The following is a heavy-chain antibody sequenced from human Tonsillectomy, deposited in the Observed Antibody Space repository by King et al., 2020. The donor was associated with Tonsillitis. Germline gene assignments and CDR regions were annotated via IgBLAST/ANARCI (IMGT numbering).Heavy chain of an antibody. D-gene: IGHD1-14*01. V-gene: IGHV3-7*03. CDR1: GFTLSSYW. CDR2: IKQDGSEV. J-gene: IGHJ2*01. Sequence: VQLVESGGGLVQPGGSLRLSCAASGFTLSSYWMSWVLQAPGKGLEWVANIKQDGSEVYYVVVVTGRLTISRDNAENSLYLQMNSLRAEDTAVYYCARDSLTATRAFDLWGRGTLVTVSS. CDR3: ARDSLTATRAFDL.